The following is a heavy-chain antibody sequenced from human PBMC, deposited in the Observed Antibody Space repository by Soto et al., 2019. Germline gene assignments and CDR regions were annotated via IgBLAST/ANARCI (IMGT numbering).Heavy chain of an antibody. D-gene: IGHD4-17*01. CDR3: ARDNPFVMTTVGTPGVDY. CDR1: GYTFTSYG. J-gene: IGHJ4*02. V-gene: IGHV1-18*01. CDR2: ISAYNGNT. Sequence: QVQLVQSGAEVKKPGASVKVSCKASGYTFTSYGISWVRQAPGQGLEWMGWISAYNGNTNYAQKLQGRVTITTDTSTSTAYMELRRLRSDDTAVYYCARDNPFVMTTVGTPGVDYWRQGTLVTVSS.